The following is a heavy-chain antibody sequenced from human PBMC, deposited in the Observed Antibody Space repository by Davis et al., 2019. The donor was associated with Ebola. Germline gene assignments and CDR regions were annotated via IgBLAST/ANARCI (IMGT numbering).Heavy chain of an antibody. J-gene: IGHJ5*02. D-gene: IGHD3-3*01. CDR3: ARADYDLWSGYYSDNWFDP. CDR2: IYYSGST. CDR1: GGSISSYY. V-gene: IGHV4-59*01. Sequence: SETLSLTCTVSGGSISSYYWSWIRQPPGKGLEWIGYIYYSGSTNYNPSLKSRVTISVDTSKNQFSLKLSSVTAADTAVYYCARADYDLWSGYYSDNWFDPWGQGTLVTVSS.